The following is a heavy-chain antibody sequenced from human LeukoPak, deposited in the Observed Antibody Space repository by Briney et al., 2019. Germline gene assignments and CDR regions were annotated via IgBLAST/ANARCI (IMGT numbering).Heavy chain of an antibody. V-gene: IGHV3-7*05. J-gene: IGHJ4*02. Sequence: PGGSLRLSCAASGLGFSNYRMSWVRRAPGKGLEWVANKKQDGSEKYYVDSVKGRFTISRENAKHSLYLHMNSLRAEDTAVYFCARDSSPGYYDFVWGTYPRYWGQGTLVTVSS. CDR1: GLGFSNYR. CDR2: KKQDGSEK. D-gene: IGHD3-16*02. CDR3: ARDSSPGYYDFVWGTYPRY.